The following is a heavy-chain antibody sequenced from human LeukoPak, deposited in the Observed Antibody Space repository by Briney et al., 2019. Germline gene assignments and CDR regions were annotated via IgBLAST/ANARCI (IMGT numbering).Heavy chain of an antibody. CDR2: IYPGGSDT. CDR1: GYSFNSNW. D-gene: IGHD3-10*01. V-gene: IGHV5-51*01. J-gene: IGHJ4*02. CDR3: ALSGTLGY. Sequence: GESLKISCKGYGYSFNSNWIGWVRQMPGKGLECMGIIYPGGSDTRYSPSFQGQVTISVDKSISTAYLQWSSLKASDTAMYYCALSGTLGYWGQGTLVSVSS.